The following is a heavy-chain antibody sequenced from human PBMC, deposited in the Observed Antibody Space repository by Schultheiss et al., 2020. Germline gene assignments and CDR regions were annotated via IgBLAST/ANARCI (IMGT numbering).Heavy chain of an antibody. V-gene: IGHV3-30-3*01. CDR1: GFTFDDYA. CDR2: ISYDGSNK. CDR3: ARYYGGNSGYLDY. Sequence: GGSLRLSCAASGFTFDDYAMHWVRQGPGKALEWVAVISYDGSNKYYADSVKGRFTISRDNSKNTLYLQMNSLRAEDTAVYYCARYYGGNSGYLDYWGQGTQVTVSS. D-gene: IGHD4-23*01. J-gene: IGHJ4*02.